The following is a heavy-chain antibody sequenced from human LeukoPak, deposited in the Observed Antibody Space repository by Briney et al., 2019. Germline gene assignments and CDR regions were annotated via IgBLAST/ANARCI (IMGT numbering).Heavy chain of an antibody. J-gene: IGHJ5*02. CDR1: GFTFSSYA. Sequence: GGSLRLSCAASGFTFSSYAMSWVRQAPGKGLEWVSAISGSGGSTYYAGSVKGRFTISRDNSKNTLYLQMNSLRAEDTAVYYCAKAFSSSWYWWFDPWGQGTLVTVSS. CDR2: ISGSGGST. D-gene: IGHD6-13*01. CDR3: AKAFSSSWYWWFDP. V-gene: IGHV3-23*01.